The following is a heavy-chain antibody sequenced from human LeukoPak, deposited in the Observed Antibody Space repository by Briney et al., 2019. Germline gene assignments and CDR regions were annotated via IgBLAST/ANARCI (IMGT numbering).Heavy chain of an antibody. D-gene: IGHD3-3*01. CDR1: GYTFTSYY. Sequence: ASVKVSCKASGYTFTSYYMHWVRQAPGQGLEWMGIINPSGGSTSYAQKFQGRVTMTRDMSTSTVYMELSSLRSEDTAVYYCAREGDPTIFGVVTDFDYWGQGTLVTVSS. CDR3: AREGDPTIFGVVTDFDY. CDR2: INPSGGST. J-gene: IGHJ4*02. V-gene: IGHV1-46*01.